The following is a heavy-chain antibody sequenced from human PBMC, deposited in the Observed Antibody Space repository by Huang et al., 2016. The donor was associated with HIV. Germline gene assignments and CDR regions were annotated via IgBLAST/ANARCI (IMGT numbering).Heavy chain of an antibody. CDR1: GFAFSNNA. CDR3: ASAPARALSYFDN. D-gene: IGHD3-10*01. V-gene: IGHV3-30*04. CDR2: VSFDGSQT. Sequence: QVLLVESGGGVVQPGKSLRLSCTASGFAFSNNARHWVRQAPGKGLEWVAVVSFDGSQTYLADSVNDRFTISRDNSKSTLFLQMSSLRPDDTAVYYCASAPARALSYFDNWGQGTLVTVSS. J-gene: IGHJ4*02.